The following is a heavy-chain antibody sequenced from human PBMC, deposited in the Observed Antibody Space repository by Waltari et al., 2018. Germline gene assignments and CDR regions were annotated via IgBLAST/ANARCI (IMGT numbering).Heavy chain of an antibody. CDR3: ARHLSTLTGGLDV. V-gene: IGHV4-59*08. CDR1: GGSISSFY. CDR2: LYYSATT. Sequence: QVQLQESGPGLVKPPETLSPTCSVSGGSISSFYLRWIRHAPGKGLEWIGCLYYSATTKYNSALKSRVSISGDTSNNQFSLQLTSVTAADTAVYYCARHLSTLTGGLDVWGQGATVTVS. J-gene: IGHJ6*01. D-gene: IGHD2-15*01.